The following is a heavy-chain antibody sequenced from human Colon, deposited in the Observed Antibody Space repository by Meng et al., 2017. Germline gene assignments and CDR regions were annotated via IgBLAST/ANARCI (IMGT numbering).Heavy chain of an antibody. Sequence: TLSLTCAISGDSVSSNSAVWVWIRQSPSGGLEWLGRTWYKSKWNSDYALSVKSRITIEADTSKNQFSLHLKSVTPEDTAVYYCARRWYYGSGFWTDAFDVWGQGTMVTVSS. CDR3: ARRWYYGSGFWTDAFDV. J-gene: IGHJ3*01. D-gene: IGHD3-10*01. CDR1: GDSVSSNSAV. CDR2: TWYKSKWNS. V-gene: IGHV6-1*01.